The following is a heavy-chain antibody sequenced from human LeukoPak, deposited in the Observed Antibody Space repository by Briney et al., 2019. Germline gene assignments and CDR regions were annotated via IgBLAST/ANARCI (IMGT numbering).Heavy chain of an antibody. D-gene: IGHD6-6*01. Sequence: SETLSLTCTVSGESISSYYWSWIRQPPGKGLEWIGYIYYTGSTNYNPSLKSRVTISVDTSQNQFSLNLSSLTAADTAVYYCARRDSSSHWYFDLWGRGILVTVSS. J-gene: IGHJ2*01. CDR1: GESISSYY. V-gene: IGHV4-59*08. CDR2: IYYTGST. CDR3: ARRDSSSHWYFDL.